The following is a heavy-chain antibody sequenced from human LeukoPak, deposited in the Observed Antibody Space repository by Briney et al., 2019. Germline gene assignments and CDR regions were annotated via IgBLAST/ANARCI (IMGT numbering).Heavy chain of an antibody. J-gene: IGHJ6*03. CDR1: GYTFTGYY. CDR2: INPNSGGT. V-gene: IGHV1-2*02. CDR3: ARDPTSRVQLLYYMDV. Sequence: GATVKVSCKASGYTFTGYYMHWVRQAPGQGLEWMGWINPNSGGTNYAQKFQGRVTMTRDTSISTAYMELSRLRSDDTAVYYCARDPTSRVQLLYYMDVWGKGTTVTISS. D-gene: IGHD3-10*01.